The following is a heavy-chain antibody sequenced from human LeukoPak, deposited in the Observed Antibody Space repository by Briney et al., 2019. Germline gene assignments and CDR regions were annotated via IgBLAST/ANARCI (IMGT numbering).Heavy chain of an antibody. CDR1: GASINTYF. D-gene: IGHD2-15*01. J-gene: IGHJ5*01. V-gene: IGHV4-4*07. CDR2: FYASGTT. CDR3: ATTHCGGGSCDKFDS. Sequence: SETLSLTCTVSGASINTYFWSWIRQPAGKRLEWIGRFYASGTTYYNPSLRSRVSLSIDTSKNQLSLNLSSVTAADTALYYCATTHCGGGSCDKFDSWGQGILVTVSS.